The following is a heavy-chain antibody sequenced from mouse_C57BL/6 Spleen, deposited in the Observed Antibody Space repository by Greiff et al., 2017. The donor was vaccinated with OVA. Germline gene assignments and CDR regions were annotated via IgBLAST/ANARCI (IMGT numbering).Heavy chain of an antibody. Sequence: VQLQQSGPELVKPGASVKISCKASGYAFSSSWMNWVKQRPGKGLEWIGRIYPGDGDTNYNGKFKGKATLTADKSSSTAYMQLSSLTSEDSAVYCGAREPTGDWYFDVWGTGTTVTVSS. CDR1: GYAFSSSW. D-gene: IGHD2-10*01. CDR2: IYPGDGDT. CDR3: AREPTGDWYFDV. J-gene: IGHJ1*03. V-gene: IGHV1-82*01.